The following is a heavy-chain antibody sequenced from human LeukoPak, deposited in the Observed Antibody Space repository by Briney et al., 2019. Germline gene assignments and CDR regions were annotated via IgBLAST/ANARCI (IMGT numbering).Heavy chain of an antibody. CDR1: GGSFSGYS. D-gene: IGHD1-26*01. V-gene: IGHV4-34*01. Sequence: SETLSLTCAVYGGSFSGYSWSWIRQPPGKGLEWIGEINQSGSTNYNPSLKSRVTISVDTSKNQFSLKLSSVTAADTAFYYCASQGHHGKIVGTTLSYFYMDVWGKGTTVTVSS. CDR2: INQSGST. J-gene: IGHJ6*03. CDR3: ASQGHHGKIVGTTLSYFYMDV.